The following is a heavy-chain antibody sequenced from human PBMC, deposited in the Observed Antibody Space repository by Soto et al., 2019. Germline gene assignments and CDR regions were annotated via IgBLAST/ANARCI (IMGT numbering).Heavy chain of an antibody. V-gene: IGHV3-23*01. CDR2: ICCIGVST. Sequence: GGSLRLSCAASGFTISSYAMSWVRQAPGKGLECVSVICCIGVSTYYADSVKGRFTISRDNFNNMLFLQMNSLRAEDTAVYYCAKDRGYSGYDLDDAFDIWGQGTMVTVSS. D-gene: IGHD5-12*01. CDR3: AKDRGYSGYDLDDAFDI. CDR1: GFTISSYA. J-gene: IGHJ3*02.